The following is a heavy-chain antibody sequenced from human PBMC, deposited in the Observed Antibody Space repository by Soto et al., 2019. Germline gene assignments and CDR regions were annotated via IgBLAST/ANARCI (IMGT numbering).Heavy chain of an antibody. D-gene: IGHD6-13*01. CDR1: GYSIISGYY. V-gene: IGHV4-38-2*01. J-gene: IGHJ5*02. Sequence: SETLSLTCAVSGYSIISGYYWGWIRQPPGKGLEWIGSIYHSGSTYYNPSLKSRVTISVDTSKNQFSLKLSSVTAADTAVYYCARAGYPEDWFDPWGQGTLVTV. CDR3: ARAGYPEDWFDP. CDR2: IYHSGST.